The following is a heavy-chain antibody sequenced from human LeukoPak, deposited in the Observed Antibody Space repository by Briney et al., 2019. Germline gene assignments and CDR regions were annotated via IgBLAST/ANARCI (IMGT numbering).Heavy chain of an antibody. CDR1: GGSFSDYY. V-gene: IGHV4-34*01. J-gene: IGHJ4*02. D-gene: IGHD3/OR15-3a*01. Sequence: SETLSLTCAVYGGSFSDYYWNWIRQSPGKGLEWIGEINHTGTTNYNPSLKSRVTISVDTSKNQLSLKLSSVTAADTAVYYCARHLRWRTSFSPFDYWGQGTLVTVSS. CDR2: INHTGTT. CDR3: ARHLRWRTSFSPFDY.